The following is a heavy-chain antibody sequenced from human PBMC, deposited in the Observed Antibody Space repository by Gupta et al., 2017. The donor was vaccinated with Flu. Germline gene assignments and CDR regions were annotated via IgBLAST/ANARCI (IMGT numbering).Heavy chain of an antibody. CDR1: GGSLSSYY. J-gene: IGHJ4*02. Sequence: GTLSLICYVSGGSLSSYYWTWIRQSPGKGLEWIGYIHHSGSTNFNPSLKSRVAMSVDTSKNQFSLRLNSVTAADTAVYYCARHQFFTDPLDYWGQGILVTVSS. CDR3: ARHQFFTDPLDY. V-gene: IGHV4-59*08. D-gene: IGHD5-12*01. CDR2: IHHSGST.